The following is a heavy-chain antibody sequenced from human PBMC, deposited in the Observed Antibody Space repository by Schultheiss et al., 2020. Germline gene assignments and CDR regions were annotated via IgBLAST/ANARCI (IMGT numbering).Heavy chain of an antibody. J-gene: IGHJ4*02. CDR1: GFTFSSYA. Sequence: GESLKISCAASGFTFSSYAMHWVRQAPGKGLEWVSGLSGGGAGTYYADSVKGRFTISRDNSKNTLYLEMNSLRAEDTAVYYCAKYSGSLLSLPFDHWGQGTQVTVSS. CDR2: LSGGGAGT. CDR3: AKYSGSLLSLPFDH. V-gene: IGHV3-23*01. D-gene: IGHD6-13*01.